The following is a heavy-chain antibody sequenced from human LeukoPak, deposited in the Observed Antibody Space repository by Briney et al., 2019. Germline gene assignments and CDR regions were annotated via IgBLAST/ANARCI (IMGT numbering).Heavy chain of an antibody. D-gene: IGHD3-10*01. CDR3: ARDSYYYASGPTFDY. Sequence: FTISRDNSKNTLFLQMNSLRAEDTAVYYCARDSYYYASGPTFDYWGQGTLVTVSS. J-gene: IGHJ4*02. V-gene: IGHV3-30*01.